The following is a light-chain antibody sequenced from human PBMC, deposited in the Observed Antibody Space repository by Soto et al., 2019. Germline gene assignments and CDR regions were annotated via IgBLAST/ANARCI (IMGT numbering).Light chain of an antibody. CDR1: SSDVGGYKY. V-gene: IGLV2-14*01. CDR2: EVS. CDR3: SSYTTSSTWV. J-gene: IGLJ3*02. Sequence: QSALTQPASVSGSPGQSITISCTGTSSDVGGYKYVSWYQLHPGKAPKLMIYEVSNRPSGVSNRFSGSKSDNTASLTISGLQAEDEADYYCSSYTTSSTWVFGGGTKVTVL.